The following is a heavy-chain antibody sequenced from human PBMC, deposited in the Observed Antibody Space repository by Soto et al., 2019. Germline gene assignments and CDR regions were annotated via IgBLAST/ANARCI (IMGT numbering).Heavy chain of an antibody. CDR2: IKQDGSEK. V-gene: IGHV3-7*01. Sequence: GGSLRLSCADSGFIFRSYWMSWVRQAPGKGLEWVANIKQDGSEKYYVDSLKGRFTISRDNAKNSLYLQMNSLRAEDTAVYYYARTKYQLDWFDPWGQGTLVTVS. D-gene: IGHD2-2*01. CDR3: ARTKYQLDWFDP. J-gene: IGHJ5*02. CDR1: GFIFRSYW.